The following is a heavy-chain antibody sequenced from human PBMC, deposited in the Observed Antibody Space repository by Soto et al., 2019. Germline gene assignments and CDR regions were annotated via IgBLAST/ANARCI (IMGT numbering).Heavy chain of an antibody. CDR3: ARHPDRLHP. V-gene: IGHV3-48*02. CDR2: ISLTGNI. CDR1: GFTFSSYS. Sequence: HPGRSLRLSCAASGFTFSSYSMNWVRQAPGKGLEWVSYISLTGNIYYADSVRGRFTISRXXXKXXLXLQXXSXXDEDTAVYYCARHPDRLHPWGHGTLVTVFS. J-gene: IGHJ5*02.